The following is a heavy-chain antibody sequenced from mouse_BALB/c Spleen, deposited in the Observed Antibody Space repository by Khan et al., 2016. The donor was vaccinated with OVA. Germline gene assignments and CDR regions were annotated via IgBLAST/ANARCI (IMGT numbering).Heavy chain of an antibody. CDR2: ITNSGST. CDR3: ASELGRYYAMDY. CDR1: GYSITRDYA. Sequence: EVQLVESGPGLVKPSQSLSLTCTVTGYSITRDYAWNWIRQFPGNKLEWMGYITNSGSTNYNPSLKSRISITRDTSKNQFFLQLNSVTTEDTAIYYCASELGRYYAMDYWGQGTSVTVSS. J-gene: IGHJ4*01. V-gene: IGHV3-2*02. D-gene: IGHD4-1*01.